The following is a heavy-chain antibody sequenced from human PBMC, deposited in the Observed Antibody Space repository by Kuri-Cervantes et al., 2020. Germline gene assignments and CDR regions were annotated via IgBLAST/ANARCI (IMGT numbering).Heavy chain of an antibody. V-gene: IGHV1-69*13. CDR3: SRDPPDRLRQLTN. CDR1: GGTFSSYS. J-gene: IGHJ4*02. Sequence: SVKVTCKASGGTFSSYSISWVRQAPGQGLEWMGGIIPIFGTANYAQKFQGRVTITADESTSTAYMELSSLRSEDTAVYYCSRDPPDRLRQLTNLGQGTLVTVSS. D-gene: IGHD4-17*01. CDR2: IIPIFGTA.